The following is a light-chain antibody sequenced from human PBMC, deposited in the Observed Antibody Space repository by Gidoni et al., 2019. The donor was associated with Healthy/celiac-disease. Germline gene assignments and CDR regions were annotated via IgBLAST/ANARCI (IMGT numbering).Light chain of an antibody. Sequence: EIVMTQSPATLSVSPGERATLSCRASQSVSSNLACYQQKPGQAPRLLSSGASTRATGIPARFSGSGSGTEFTLTISSLQSEDFAVYYCQQYNNWPPWTFGQGTKVEIK. CDR2: GAS. V-gene: IGKV3-15*01. J-gene: IGKJ1*01. CDR1: QSVSSN. CDR3: QQYNNWPPWT.